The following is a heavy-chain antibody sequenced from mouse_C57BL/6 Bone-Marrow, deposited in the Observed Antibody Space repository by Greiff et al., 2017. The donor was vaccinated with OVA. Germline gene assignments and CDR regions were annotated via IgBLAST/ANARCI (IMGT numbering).Heavy chain of an antibody. V-gene: IGHV14-4*01. D-gene: IGHD2-4*01. J-gene: IGHJ3*01. CDR1: GFNIKDDY. CDR3: TPTLSYDYDGDPPFAY. Sequence: VQLQQSGAELVRPGASVKLSCTASGFNIKDDYMHWVKQRPEQGLEWIGWIDPENGDTDYASKFQGKATITADPSSNTAYLQLNILTSVDTAVYYCTPTLSYDYDGDPPFAYWGQGTLVTVSA. CDR2: IDPENGDT.